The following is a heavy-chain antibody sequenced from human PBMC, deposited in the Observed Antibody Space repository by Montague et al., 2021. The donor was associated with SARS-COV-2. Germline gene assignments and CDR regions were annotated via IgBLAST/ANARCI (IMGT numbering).Heavy chain of an antibody. V-gene: IGHV4-39*01. D-gene: IGHD1-7*01. CDR1: GGSVGSSHYY. CDR3: ARGLYNWNYENWFDT. Sequence: SETLSLTCTVSGGSVGSSHYYWAWIRQPPGKGLEWIGTIYYSGSTYYNPSPRSRVTIDVDASTNQFSLKLRSVTAADTAVYFCARGLYNWNYENWFDTWGQGTLVTVSS. CDR2: IYYSGST. J-gene: IGHJ5*02.